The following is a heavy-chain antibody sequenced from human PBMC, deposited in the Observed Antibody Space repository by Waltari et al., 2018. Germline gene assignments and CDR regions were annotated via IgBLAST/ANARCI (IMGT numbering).Heavy chain of an antibody. CDR2: IRSSGTTI. Sequence: EVQLVESGGGLVQPGESLSLFCVASGFTFSSYEMNWVRQAPGKGREGLSSIRSSGTTIYYADAVRGRFTISRDNAKNSLYLQMNSLRAEDTALYYCARGGGHEWGPSYWGQGTLVNVSP. D-gene: IGHD5-12*01. V-gene: IGHV3-48*03. J-gene: IGHJ4*02. CDR1: GFTFSSYE. CDR3: ARGGGHEWGPSY.